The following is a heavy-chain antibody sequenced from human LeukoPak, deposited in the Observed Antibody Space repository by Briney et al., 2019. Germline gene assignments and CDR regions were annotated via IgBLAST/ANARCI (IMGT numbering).Heavy chain of an antibody. V-gene: IGHV1-69*05. J-gene: IGHJ4*02. CDR1: GGTFSSYA. D-gene: IGHD3-22*01. CDR2: IIPIFGTT. CDR3: ARDYYYDSSGYAS. Sequence: SVRVSCKASGGTFSSYAISWVRQAPGQGLEWMGRIIPIFGTTNYAQKFQGRVTITTDESTSTAYMELSSLRSEDTAVYYCARDYYYDSSGYASWGQGTLVTVSS.